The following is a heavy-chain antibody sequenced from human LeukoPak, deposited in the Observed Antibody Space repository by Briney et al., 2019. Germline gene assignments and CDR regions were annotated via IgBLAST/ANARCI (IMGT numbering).Heavy chain of an antibody. D-gene: IGHD6-19*01. Sequence: GASVKVSCKASGGTFSSYAISWVRQAPGQGLEWMGGIIPIFGTANYAQKFQGRVTITADESTNTAHMELSSLRSEDTAVYYCARERGQWPPYYHNGMDVWGQGTTVTVSS. CDR1: GGTFSSYA. CDR2: IIPIFGTA. J-gene: IGHJ6*02. CDR3: ARERGQWPPYYHNGMDV. V-gene: IGHV1-69*13.